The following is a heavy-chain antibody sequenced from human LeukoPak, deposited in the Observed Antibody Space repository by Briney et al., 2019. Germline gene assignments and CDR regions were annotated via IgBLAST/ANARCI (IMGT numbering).Heavy chain of an antibody. J-gene: IGHJ3*02. Sequence: PSETLSLTCTVSGGSISSYYWSWIRQPPGKGLEWIGYIYYSGSTNYNPSLKSRVTISVDTSKNQFSLKLSSVTAADTAVYYCARMKAGAFDIWGQGTMVTVSS. CDR2: IYYSGST. V-gene: IGHV4-59*01. CDR3: ARMKAGAFDI. CDR1: GGSISSYY.